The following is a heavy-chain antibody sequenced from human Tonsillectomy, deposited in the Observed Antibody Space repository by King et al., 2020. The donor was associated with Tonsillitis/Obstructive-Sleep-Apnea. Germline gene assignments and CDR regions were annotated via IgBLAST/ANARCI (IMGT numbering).Heavy chain of an antibody. Sequence: TLKESGPTLVKPTQTLTLTCTFSGFSLSTGGVGVGWIRQPPVKALEWLALIYWDDDKRYSPSLKSRLTITKDNSKNQVVLTMTNMDPVDTATYYCARVNYDSDAFDIWGQGTMVTVSS. V-gene: IGHV2-5*02. CDR2: IYWDDDK. CDR3: ARVNYDSDAFDI. D-gene: IGHD3-3*01. CDR1: GFSLSTGGVG. J-gene: IGHJ3*02.